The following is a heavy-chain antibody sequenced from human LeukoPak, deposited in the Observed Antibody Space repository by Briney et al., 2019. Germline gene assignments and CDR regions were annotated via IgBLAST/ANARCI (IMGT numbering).Heavy chain of an antibody. CDR2: ISSSSSYI. D-gene: IGHD1-26*01. J-gene: IGHJ3*02. V-gene: IGHV3-21*01. CDR1: GFTFSSYS. CDR3: ARERGGSYFPNDAFDI. Sequence: GGSLRLSCAASGFTFSSYSMNWVRQAPGKGLEWVSSISSSSSYIYYADSVKGRFTISRDNAKNSLYLQMNSLRAEDTAVYYCARERGGSYFPNDAFDIWGQGTMVTVSS.